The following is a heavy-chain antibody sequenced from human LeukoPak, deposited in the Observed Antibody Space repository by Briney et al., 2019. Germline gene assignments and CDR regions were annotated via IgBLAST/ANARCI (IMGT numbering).Heavy chain of an antibody. D-gene: IGHD6-6*01. Sequence: SETLSLTCAVSGDSISTSNSYWGWIRRPPGKGLEWVGSIYYSGSTNYNPSLKSRVTISVDTSKNQFSLKLSSVTAADTAVYYCARPGEYSSSSYFDYWGQGTLVTVSS. CDR1: GDSISTSNSY. CDR2: IYYSGST. CDR3: ARPGEYSSSSYFDY. V-gene: IGHV4-39*07. J-gene: IGHJ4*02.